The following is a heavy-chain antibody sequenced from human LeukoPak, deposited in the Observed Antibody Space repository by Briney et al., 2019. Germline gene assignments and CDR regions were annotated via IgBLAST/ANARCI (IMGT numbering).Heavy chain of an antibody. D-gene: IGHD1-26*01. Sequence: GGSLKLSCAASGFTFINYVMSWVRQVPGKGPEWVSSVSGSGGRGATYYTDSVKGRFTISRDNSKNTVFLQMNGLSADDTAVYYCAKSEDYRLQSGNWFDPWGQGTLVTVSS. J-gene: IGHJ5*02. CDR2: VSGSGGRGAT. CDR3: AKSEDYRLQSGNWFDP. CDR1: GFTFINYV. V-gene: IGHV3-23*01.